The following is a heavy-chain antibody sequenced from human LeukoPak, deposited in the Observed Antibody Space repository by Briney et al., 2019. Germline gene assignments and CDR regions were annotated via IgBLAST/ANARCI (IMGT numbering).Heavy chain of an antibody. J-gene: IGHJ4*02. CDR2: IYYSGST. D-gene: IGHD4-11*01. Sequence: PSETLSLTCTVSGGPISSYYWSWIRQPPGKGLEWIGYIYYSGSTNYNPSLKSRVTISVDTSKNQFSLKLSSVTAADTAVYYCARADYSNFGGLDYWGQGTLVTVSS. V-gene: IGHV4-59*01. CDR3: ARADYSNFGGLDY. CDR1: GGPISSYY.